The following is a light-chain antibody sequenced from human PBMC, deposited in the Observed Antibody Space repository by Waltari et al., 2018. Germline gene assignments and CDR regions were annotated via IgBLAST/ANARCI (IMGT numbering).Light chain of an antibody. Sequence: QSALTQPASVSGSPGQSITIPCAGTSSDIGGYTYVSWYQQHPGKAPKLLIFDVTRWPSGVSHRFSGSKSGNTASLTISGLQAEDEADYYCTSYTSTNTVIFGGGTKVTVL. CDR3: TSYTSTNTVI. CDR1: SSDIGGYTY. V-gene: IGLV2-14*03. CDR2: DVT. J-gene: IGLJ2*01.